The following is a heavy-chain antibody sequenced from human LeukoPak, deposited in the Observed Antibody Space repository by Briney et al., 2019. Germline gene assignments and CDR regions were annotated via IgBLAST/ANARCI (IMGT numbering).Heavy chain of an antibody. Sequence: SETLSLTCTVSGGSISSYYWSWIRQPPGKGLEWIGYIYYSGSTNCNPSLKSRVTISVDTSKNQFSLKLSSVTAADTAVYYCARYSGYANFDYWGQGTLVTVSS. J-gene: IGHJ4*02. V-gene: IGHV4-59*08. CDR1: GGSISSYY. D-gene: IGHD5-12*01. CDR2: IYYSGST. CDR3: ARYSGYANFDY.